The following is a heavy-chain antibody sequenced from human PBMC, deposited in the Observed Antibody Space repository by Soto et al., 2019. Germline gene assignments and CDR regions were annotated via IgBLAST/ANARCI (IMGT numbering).Heavy chain of an antibody. V-gene: IGHV3-48*02. D-gene: IGHD3-10*01. CDR2: ISSSSTTI. J-gene: IGHJ4*02. Sequence: EVQLVESGGGLVQPGGSLRLSCVGSGFTFSSYSMDWVRQAPGKGLEWISYISSSSTTIHYADSVKGRFTISRDNAKNSLSLPMNSLRDEDTAIYYCVRDAGSWGYWGQGTLVTVSS. CDR3: VRDAGSWGY. CDR1: GFTFSSYS.